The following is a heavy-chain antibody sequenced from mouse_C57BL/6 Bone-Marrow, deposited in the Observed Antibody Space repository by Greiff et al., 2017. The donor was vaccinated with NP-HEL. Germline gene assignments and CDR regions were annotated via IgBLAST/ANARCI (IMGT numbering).Heavy chain of an antibody. CDR1: GYTFTSYW. J-gene: IGHJ1*03. CDR2: ISPGSGST. Sequence: QVQLQQPGAELVKPGASVKMSCKASGYTFTSYWITWVKQRPGQGLEWIGDISPGSGSTNYNEKFKSKATLTVDTSSSTAYMQLSSLTSEDSAVYYWARRGITTVVAGNWYFDVWGTGTTVTVSS. CDR3: ARRGITTVVAGNWYFDV. V-gene: IGHV1-55*01. D-gene: IGHD1-1*01.